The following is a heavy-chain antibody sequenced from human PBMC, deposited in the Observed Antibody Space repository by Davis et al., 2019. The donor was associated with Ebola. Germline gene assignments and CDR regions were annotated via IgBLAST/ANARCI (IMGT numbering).Heavy chain of an antibody. V-gene: IGHV5-10-1*01. CDR1: GYSFTSYW. J-gene: IGHJ6*02. CDR2: IYPSDSYT. CDR3: ASNTRYYYGMDV. Sequence: GESLKISCKGSGYSFTSYWISWVRQMPGKGLEWMGRIYPSDSYTNYSPSFQGHVTISADKSISTAYLQWSSLKASDTAMYYCASNTRYYYGMDVWGQGTTVTVSS.